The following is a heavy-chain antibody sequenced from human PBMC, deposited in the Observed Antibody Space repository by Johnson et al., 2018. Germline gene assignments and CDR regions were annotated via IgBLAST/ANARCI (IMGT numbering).Heavy chain of an antibody. V-gene: IGHV4-34*01. CDR2: INHSGST. J-gene: IGHJ1*01. D-gene: IGHD1-26*01. CDR3: ARGLRIVGAKYFQH. Sequence: QVQLQQWGAGLLKPSETLSLTCAVYGGSFSGYYWSWIRQPPGKGLEWIGEINHSGSTNYHPSLKSRVTISVDTSKNQFSLKLSSVTAADTAVYYCARGLRIVGAKYFQHWGQGTLVTVSS. CDR1: GGSFSGYY.